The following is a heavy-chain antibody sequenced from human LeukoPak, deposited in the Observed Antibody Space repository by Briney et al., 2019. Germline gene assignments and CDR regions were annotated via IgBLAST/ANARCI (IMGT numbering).Heavy chain of an antibody. J-gene: IGHJ3*02. D-gene: IGHD6-19*01. Sequence: SETLSLTCTVSGGSISGSNYYWGWIRQPPGKGLEWIGSIYYSGTTYYNPSLKSRVTISVDTSKNQFSLEVTSMTAADTAVYYCARYSSGWSGIDAFDIWGQGTMVTVSS. CDR3: ARYSSGWSGIDAFDI. CDR2: IYYSGTT. CDR1: GGSISGSNYY. V-gene: IGHV4-39*01.